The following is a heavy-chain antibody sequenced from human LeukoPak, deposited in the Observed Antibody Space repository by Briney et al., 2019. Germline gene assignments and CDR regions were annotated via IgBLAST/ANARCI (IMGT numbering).Heavy chain of an antibody. V-gene: IGHV6-1*01. CDR1: GDSVSSNSAA. D-gene: IGHD1-1*01. CDR2: TYYRSKWYN. J-gene: IGHJ6*03. Sequence: SQTLSLTCAISGDSVSSNSAAWNWIRQSPSRGLEWLGRTYYRSKWYNDYAVSVKSRITINPDTSKNPFSLQLNSVIPEDTAVYYCARHPGTGTTFRGGLWEPRPNTYYYYMDVWGKGTTVTVSS. CDR3: ARHPGTGTTFRGGLWEPRPNTYYYYMDV.